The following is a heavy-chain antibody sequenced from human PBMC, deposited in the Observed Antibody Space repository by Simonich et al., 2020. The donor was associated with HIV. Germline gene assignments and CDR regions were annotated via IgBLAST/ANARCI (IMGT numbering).Heavy chain of an antibody. CDR3: AKDTIHYYGSGSYDY. J-gene: IGHJ4*02. CDR2: ISWNRGSI. CDR1: GFTFDDYA. Sequence: EVQLVESGGGLVQPGRSLRLSCAASGFTFDDYAMHWVRQAPGKGLEWVSGISWNRGSIGYADSVKGRFTISRDNAKNSLYLQMNSLRAEDTALYYCAKDTIHYYGSGSYDYWGQGTLVTVSS. D-gene: IGHD3-10*01. V-gene: IGHV3-9*01.